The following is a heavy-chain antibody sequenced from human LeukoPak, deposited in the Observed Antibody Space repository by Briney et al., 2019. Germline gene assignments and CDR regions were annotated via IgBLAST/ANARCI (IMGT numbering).Heavy chain of an antibody. CDR1: GYTFSGHW. CDR3: ARGRYFALDV. Sequence: GGSLRLSCAASGYTFSGHWIHWVRQAPGKGLEWVSRINSVATGTMDADSVKGRFTTSRDNAKNTAYLQMNSLRAEDTAVYYCARGRYFALDVWGQGTTVTVSS. CDR2: INSVATGT. J-gene: IGHJ6*02. V-gene: IGHV3-74*03. D-gene: IGHD2/OR15-2a*01.